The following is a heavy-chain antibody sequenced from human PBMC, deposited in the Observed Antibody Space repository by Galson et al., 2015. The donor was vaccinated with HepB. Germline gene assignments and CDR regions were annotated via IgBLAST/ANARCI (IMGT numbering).Heavy chain of an antibody. CDR3: ARDGPTRGLEHDDCGGVRFAQPFDY. CDR2: ISTYKGNT. D-gene: IGHD2-21*01. J-gene: IGHJ4*02. Sequence: SVKVSCKASGYTLTTYGISWVRQAPGQGLEWMGWISTYKGNTKYAQKFQDRVTMTTDTSTSTTYMELRSLTSDDTAVYYCARDGPTRGLEHDDCGGVRFAQPFDYWGQGTLVTVSS. CDR1: GYTLTTYG. V-gene: IGHV1-18*04.